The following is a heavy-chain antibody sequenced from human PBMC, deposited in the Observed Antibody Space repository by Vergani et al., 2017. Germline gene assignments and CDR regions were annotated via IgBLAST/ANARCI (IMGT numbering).Heavy chain of an antibody. CDR3: ARAGSDCSGGSCYWGDDAFDI. Sequence: QVQLQQWGTGLLKPSETLSLTCAVYGGSFSGYYWSWIRQPPGKGLEWIGEINHSGSTNYNPSLKSRVTISVDTSKNQFSLKLSSVTAADTAVYYCARAGSDCSGGSCYWGDDAFDIWGQGTMVTVSS. J-gene: IGHJ3*02. CDR2: INHSGST. CDR1: GGSFSGYY. D-gene: IGHD2-15*01. V-gene: IGHV4-34*01.